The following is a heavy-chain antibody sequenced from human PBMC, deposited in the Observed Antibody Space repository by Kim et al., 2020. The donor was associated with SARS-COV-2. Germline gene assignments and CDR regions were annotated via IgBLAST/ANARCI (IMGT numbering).Heavy chain of an antibody. J-gene: IGHJ4*02. CDR3: ARTGYSVGFDY. CDR1: GFTFSSYS. CDR2: ISSSSSTI. D-gene: IGHD1-26*01. Sequence: GGSLRLFCAASGFTFSSYSMNWVRQAPGKGLEWVSYISSSSSTIYYADSVKGRFTISRDNAKNSLYLQMNSLRAEDTAVYYCARTGYSVGFDYWGQGTLVTVSS. V-gene: IGHV3-48*04.